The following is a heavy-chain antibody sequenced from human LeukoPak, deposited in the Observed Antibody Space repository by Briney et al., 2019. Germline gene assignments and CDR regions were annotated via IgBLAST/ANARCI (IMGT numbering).Heavy chain of an antibody. V-gene: IGHV1-69*13. CDR3: ARAEGYDIFTGMGGDY. CDR1: GGTFSSYA. CDR2: IIPIFGTA. J-gene: IGHJ4*02. Sequence: ASVKVSCKASGGTFSSYAISWVRQAPGQGLEWMGGIIPIFGTANYAQKFQGRVTITADESTSTAYMELSSLRSEDTAVYYCARAEGYDIFTGMGGDYWGQGTLVTVYS. D-gene: IGHD3-9*01.